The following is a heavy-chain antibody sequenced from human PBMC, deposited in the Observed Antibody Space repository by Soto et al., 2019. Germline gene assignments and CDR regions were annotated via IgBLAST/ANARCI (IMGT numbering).Heavy chain of an antibody. CDR1: GYTFTSYG. CDR2: ISAYNGDT. CDR3: ARGASSLPGFF. Sequence: QVQLVQSGPEVKRPGASVKVSCKASGYTFTSYGITWVRQAPGQGLEWVGWISAYNGDTDYAQKFQGRVSMTTDTSTSTAYMELRSLRSDDTAMYSCARGASSLPGFFWGQGTLVTVSS. V-gene: IGHV1-18*01. J-gene: IGHJ4*02. D-gene: IGHD6-13*01.